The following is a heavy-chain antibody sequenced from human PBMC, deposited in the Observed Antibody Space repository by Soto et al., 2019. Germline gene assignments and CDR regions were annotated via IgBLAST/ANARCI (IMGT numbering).Heavy chain of an antibody. CDR1: AGSSTRYY. CDR3: ARDVTMGRGVIIKRHSWLDP. Sequence: SETLSLTCTLSAGSSTRYYWSWIRQPAGKGLEWIGRIYTSGSTNYNPSLKSRVTMAVDTSKNQFSLKLSSVTAADTAVYYCARDVTMGRGVIIKRHSWLDPRRQGPRVTVAS. V-gene: IGHV4-4*07. J-gene: IGHJ5*02. D-gene: IGHD3-10*01. CDR2: IYTSGST.